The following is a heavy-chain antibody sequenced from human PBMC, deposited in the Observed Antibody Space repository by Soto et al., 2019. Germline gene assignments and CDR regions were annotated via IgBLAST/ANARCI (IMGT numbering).Heavy chain of an antibody. CDR2: IYWDDDK. Sequence: QIILKESGPTLVKPTQTLTLTCTFSGFSLSTTGVGVGWIRQPPGKALEWLALIYWDDDKRYSPSLRNRVIITKDTSKNQVVLIMTNMDPVDTATSSCALYRYGDFDYWGQGTLVTVSS. CDR1: GFSLSTTGVG. CDR3: ALYRYGDFDY. J-gene: IGHJ4*02. D-gene: IGHD4-17*01. V-gene: IGHV2-5*02.